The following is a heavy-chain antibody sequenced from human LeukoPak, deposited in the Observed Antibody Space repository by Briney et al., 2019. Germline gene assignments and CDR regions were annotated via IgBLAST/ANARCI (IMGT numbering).Heavy chain of an antibody. V-gene: IGHV4-59*08. Sequence: PSETLSLTCTVSGGSISSYYWCWIRQPPGKGLEWIGYIYYSGSTNYNPSLKSRVTISVDTSKNQFSLKLSSVTAADTAVYYCARQILGDYISWFDPWGQGTLVTVSS. CDR1: GGSISSYY. CDR3: ARQILGDYISWFDP. CDR2: IYYSGST. J-gene: IGHJ5*02. D-gene: IGHD4-17*01.